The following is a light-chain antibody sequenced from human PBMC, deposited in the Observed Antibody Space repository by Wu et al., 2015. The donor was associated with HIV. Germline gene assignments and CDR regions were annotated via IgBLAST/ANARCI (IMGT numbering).Light chain of an antibody. CDR1: QGISSY. CDR2: AAS. CDR3: QQYYSYPPFT. Sequence: AIRMTQSPSSLSASTGDRVTITCRASQGISSYLAWYQQKPGKAPKLLIYAASTLQSGVPSRFSGSGSGTDFTLTISCLQSEDFATYYCQQYYSYPPFTFGPRDQSGYQT. J-gene: IGKJ3*01. V-gene: IGKV1-8*01.